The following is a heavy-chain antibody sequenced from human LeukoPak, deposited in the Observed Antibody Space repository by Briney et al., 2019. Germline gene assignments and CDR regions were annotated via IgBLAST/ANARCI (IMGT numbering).Heavy chain of an antibody. V-gene: IGHV4-39*07. CDR3: ARGTVGYCSGGSCQGWFDP. J-gene: IGHJ5*02. Sequence: PSETLSLTCTVSGGSISSSHSYWGWIRQHPVKGLEWIGNIYYSGSTYYSPSLKSRVTISVDTSNKFSLKLSSVTAADTAVYYCARGTVGYCSGGSCQGWFDPWGQGTLVTVSS. CDR2: IYYSGST. CDR1: GGSISSSHSY. D-gene: IGHD2-15*01.